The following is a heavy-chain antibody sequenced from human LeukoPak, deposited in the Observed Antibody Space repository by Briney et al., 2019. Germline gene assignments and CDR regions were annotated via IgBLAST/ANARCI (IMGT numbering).Heavy chain of an antibody. D-gene: IGHD2-15*01. CDR3: ARGAGYCSGGSCYGNGYFDY. Sequence: GGSLRLSCAASGFTFSSYEMNWVRQAPGKGLEWVSYISSSGSTIYYADSVKGRFTVSRDNAKNSLYLQMNSLRAEDTAVYYCARGAGYCSGGSCYGNGYFDYWGQGTLVTVSS. V-gene: IGHV3-48*03. CDR1: GFTFSSYE. CDR2: ISSSGSTI. J-gene: IGHJ4*02.